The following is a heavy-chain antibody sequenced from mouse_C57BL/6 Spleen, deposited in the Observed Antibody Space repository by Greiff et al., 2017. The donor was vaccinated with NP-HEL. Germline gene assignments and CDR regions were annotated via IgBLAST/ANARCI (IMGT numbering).Heavy chain of an antibody. CDR1: GYTFTDYN. CDR2: INPNNGGT. D-gene: IGHD2-3*01. Sequence: EVKLQESGPELVKPGASVKMSCKASGYTFTDYNMHWVKQSHGKSLEWIGYINPNNGGTSYNQKFKGKATLTVNKSSSTAYMELRSLTSEDSAVYYCARAVYDGDWFAYWGQGTLVTVSA. J-gene: IGHJ3*01. CDR3: ARAVYDGDWFAY. V-gene: IGHV1-22*01.